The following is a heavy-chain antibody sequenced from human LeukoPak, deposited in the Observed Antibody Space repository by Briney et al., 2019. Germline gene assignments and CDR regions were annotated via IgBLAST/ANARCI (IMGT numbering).Heavy chain of an antibody. J-gene: IGHJ4*02. CDR1: GFTFSSYG. CDR3: ARDLGLTMVRGYYYYFDY. Sequence: PGGSPRLPCAASGFTFSSYGMHWVRQAPGKGLEWVAVISYDGSNKYYADSVKGRFTISRDNSKNTLYLQMNSLRAEDTAVYYCARDLGLTMVRGYYYYFDYWGQGTLVTVSS. V-gene: IGHV3-30*03. CDR2: ISYDGSNK. D-gene: IGHD3-10*01.